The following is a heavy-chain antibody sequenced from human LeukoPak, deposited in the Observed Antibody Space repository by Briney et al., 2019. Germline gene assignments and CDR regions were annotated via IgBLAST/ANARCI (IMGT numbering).Heavy chain of an antibody. CDR2: IDQDGSRR. CDR3: ATVSRGYSGYAWDY. D-gene: IGHD5-12*01. CDR1: AITFSRYW. J-gene: IGHJ4*02. V-gene: IGHV3-7*01. Sequence: GGSLRLSCTASAITFSRYWMSWVRQAPGKGLEWVANIDQDGSRRDYVDSVRGRFTISKDNARNSLYLQMNSLRVEDTAVYYCATVSRGYSGYAWDYWGQGTLVTISS.